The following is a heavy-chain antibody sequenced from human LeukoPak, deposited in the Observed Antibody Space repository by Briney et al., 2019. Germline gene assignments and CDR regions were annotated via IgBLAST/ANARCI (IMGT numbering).Heavy chain of an antibody. CDR1: GGSISSSSYY. D-gene: IGHD2-2*01. CDR3: ARRPAAFCTSTICLEGSFDY. V-gene: IGHV4-39*01. J-gene: IGHJ4*02. Sequence: SETLSLTCTVSGGSISSSSYYWGWIRQPPGKGLEWIGSIYYSGSTYYNPSLKSRVTISVDTSKNQFSLRLSSVTAADTAVYYCARRPAAFCTSTICLEGSFDYWCQGTLVTVSS. CDR2: IYYSGST.